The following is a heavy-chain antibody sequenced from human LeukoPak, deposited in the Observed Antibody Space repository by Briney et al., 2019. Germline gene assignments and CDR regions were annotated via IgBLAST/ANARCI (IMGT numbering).Heavy chain of an antibody. V-gene: IGHV4-59*01. CDR2: IYYSGST. CDR3: AAAWGGTNCFDP. Sequence: SETLSLTCTVSGGSISSYYWSWIRQPPGKGLEWIGYIYYSGSTNYNPSLKSRVTISVDTSKNQFSLKLSSVTAADTAVYYCAAAWGGTNCFDPWGQGTLVTVSS. D-gene: IGHD3-16*01. CDR1: GGSISSYY. J-gene: IGHJ5*02.